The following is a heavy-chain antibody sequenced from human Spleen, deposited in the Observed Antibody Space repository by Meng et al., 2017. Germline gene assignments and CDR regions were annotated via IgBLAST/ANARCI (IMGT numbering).Heavy chain of an antibody. D-gene: IGHD2-2*01. CDR3: SRKAGNCISTTCYSLDY. J-gene: IGHJ4*02. Sequence: SVKVSCKALGGIFSNYVIGWVRQAPGPGLEWMGGINAVFGTTNYAQKFQGRVTLTTDESTSTVYMELTRLTSEDTAVYFCSRKAGNCISTTCYSLDYWGQGTLVTVSS. CDR1: GGIFSNYV. V-gene: IGHV1-69*05. CDR2: INAVFGTT.